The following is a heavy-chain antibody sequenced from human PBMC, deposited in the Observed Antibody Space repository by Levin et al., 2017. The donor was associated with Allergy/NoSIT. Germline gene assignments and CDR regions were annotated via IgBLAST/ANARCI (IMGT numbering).Heavy chain of an antibody. CDR1: GFTFSSYW. D-gene: IGHD3-3*01. J-gene: IGHJ5*02. CDR3: VLYDFWKGFDP. V-gene: IGHV3-74*01. Sequence: GESLKISCAASGFTFSSYWMHWVRQAPGKGLVWVSRINSDGSSTSYADSVKGRFTISRDNAKNTLYLQMNSLRAEDTAVYYCVLYDFWKGFDPWGQGTLVTVSS. CDR2: INSDGSST.